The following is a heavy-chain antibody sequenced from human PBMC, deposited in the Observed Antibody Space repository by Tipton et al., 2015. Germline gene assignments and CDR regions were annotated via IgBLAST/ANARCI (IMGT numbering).Heavy chain of an antibody. D-gene: IGHD7-27*01. CDR2: IYPGDSET. CDR1: GYIFTTYY. J-gene: IGHJ4*02. CDR3: ARLGNLDWGDY. V-gene: IGHV5-51*01. Sequence: QLVQSGAEVREPGESLRISCQGSGYIFTTYYIAWVRQMPGKGLEWMGIIYPGDSETRYSPSFEGQVTISADRSISTAYVQLSSLKASDTAMYYCARLGNLDWGDYWGQGTLVTVSS.